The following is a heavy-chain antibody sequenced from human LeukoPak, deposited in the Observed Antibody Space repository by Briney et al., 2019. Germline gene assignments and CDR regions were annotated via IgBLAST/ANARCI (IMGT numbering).Heavy chain of an antibody. J-gene: IGHJ4*02. CDR2: ISASGST. Sequence: PSETLSLTRTISGEPIGSYFWSWIRQPAGKGLEWIGRISASGSTYYSPSLKSRVSMSVDKSKGQFSLNLTSLSAADTAIYYCARAEVYGELYYWGQGTLDSVSS. V-gene: IGHV4-4*07. CDR3: ARAEVYGELYY. CDR1: GEPIGSYF. D-gene: IGHD3-10*01.